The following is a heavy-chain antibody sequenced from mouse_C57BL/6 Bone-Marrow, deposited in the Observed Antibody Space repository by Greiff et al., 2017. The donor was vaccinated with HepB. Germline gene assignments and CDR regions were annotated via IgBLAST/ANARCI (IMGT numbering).Heavy chain of an antibody. D-gene: IGHD1-1*01. Sequence: EVQRVESGPELVKPGASVKISCKASGYSFTGYYMNWVKQSPEKSLEWIGEINPSTGGTTYNQKFKAKATLTVDKSSSTAYMQLKSLTSEDSAVYYCASPITTVVAGDAMDYWGQGTSVTVSS. CDR3: ASPITTVVAGDAMDY. J-gene: IGHJ4*01. V-gene: IGHV1-42*01. CDR2: INPSTGGT. CDR1: GYSFTGYY.